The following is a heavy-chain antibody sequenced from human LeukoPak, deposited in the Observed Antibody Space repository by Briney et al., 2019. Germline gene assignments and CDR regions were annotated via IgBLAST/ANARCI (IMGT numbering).Heavy chain of an antibody. CDR1: GFTFKSYA. CDR3: AKDDLKWSSSTSCYPY. Sequence: PGGSLRLSCAASGFTFKSYAVTWVRQAPGKGLEWVAFIRYDGSNKYYADSVKGRFTISRDNSKNTLYLQMNSLRAEDTAVYYCAKDDLKWSSSTSCYPYWGQGTLVTVSS. D-gene: IGHD2-2*01. V-gene: IGHV3-30*02. CDR2: IRYDGSNK. J-gene: IGHJ4*02.